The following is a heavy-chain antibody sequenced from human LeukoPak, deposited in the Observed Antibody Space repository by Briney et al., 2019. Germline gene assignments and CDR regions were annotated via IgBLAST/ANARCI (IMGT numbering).Heavy chain of an antibody. CDR3: ARDPGFGSGYYYYYYGMDV. Sequence: GRSLRLSCAASGFTFSDYYMSWIRQAPGKGLEWVSYISSSGSTIYYADSVKGRFTISRDNAKNSLYLQMNSLRAEDTAVYYCARDPGFGSGYYYYYYGMDVWGQGTTVTVSS. CDR2: ISSSGSTI. D-gene: IGHD3-22*01. CDR1: GFTFSDYY. V-gene: IGHV3-11*01. J-gene: IGHJ6*02.